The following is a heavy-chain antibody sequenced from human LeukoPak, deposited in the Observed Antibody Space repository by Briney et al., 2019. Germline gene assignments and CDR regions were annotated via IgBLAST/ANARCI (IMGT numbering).Heavy chain of an antibody. CDR3: ASRPVVPAATYNWFDP. Sequence: SETLSLTCTVSGSSISSSSYYWGWIRQPPGKGLEWIGSIYYSGSTYYNPSLKSRVTISVDTSKNQFSLKLSSVTAADTAVYYCASRPVVPAATYNWFDPWGQGTLVTVSS. CDR2: IYYSGST. D-gene: IGHD2-2*01. V-gene: IGHV4-39*01. CDR1: GSSISSSSYY. J-gene: IGHJ5*02.